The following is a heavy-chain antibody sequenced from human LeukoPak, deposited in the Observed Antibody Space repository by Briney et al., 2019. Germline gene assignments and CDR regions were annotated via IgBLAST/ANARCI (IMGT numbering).Heavy chain of an antibody. Sequence: GGSLRLSCAASGFTFSDYYMSWIRQAPGKGLEWVSAISGSGGSTYYADSVKGRFTISRDNSKNTLYLQMNSLRAEDTAVYYCARRRDGYNSLGYFDYWGQGTLVTVSS. J-gene: IGHJ4*02. CDR2: ISGSGGST. D-gene: IGHD5-24*01. CDR3: ARRRDGYNSLGYFDY. CDR1: GFTFSDYY. V-gene: IGHV3-23*01.